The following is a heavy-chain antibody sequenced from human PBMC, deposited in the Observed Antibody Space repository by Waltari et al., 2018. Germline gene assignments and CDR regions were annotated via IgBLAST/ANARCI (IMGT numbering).Heavy chain of an antibody. CDR1: GFTCSSYS. Sequence: QVQLVESGGGVVQPGGSLRLSWAASGFTCSSYSMHWVRQAPGKGLEWLAFIRYDGSNKYYADSVKGRFTISRDNSKNTLYLQMNSLRAEDTAVYYCAKDGSPYCSSTSCHPDYWGQGTLVTVSS. D-gene: IGHD2-2*01. CDR2: IRYDGSNK. J-gene: IGHJ4*02. CDR3: AKDGSPYCSSTSCHPDY. V-gene: IGHV3-30*02.